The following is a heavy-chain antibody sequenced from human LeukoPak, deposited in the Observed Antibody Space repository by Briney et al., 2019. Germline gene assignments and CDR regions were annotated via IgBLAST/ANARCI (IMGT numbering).Heavy chain of an antibody. D-gene: IGHD3-9*01. Sequence: GGSLRLSCAASGFTFSNYWMHWVRQAPGKGLVWVSRIKGDGSHTIYADSVKGRFTISRDNAKNTLYLQMRSLRAEGTAVYYCVRDWDHFDFDSWGQGTLVTVSS. CDR2: IKGDGSHT. J-gene: IGHJ5*01. V-gene: IGHV3-74*01. CDR1: GFTFSNYW. CDR3: VRDWDHFDFDS.